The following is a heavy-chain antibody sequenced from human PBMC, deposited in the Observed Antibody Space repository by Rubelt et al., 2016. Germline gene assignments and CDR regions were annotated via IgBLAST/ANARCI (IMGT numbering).Heavy chain of an antibody. CDR2: IYYSGST. V-gene: IGHV4-59*01. Sequence: QVQLQESGPGLVKPSETLSLTCTVSGGSISSYYWSWIRHPPGKGLGWIGYIYYSGSTNYNPSLKSGVTISVDTAKNPFSLKLSSVTAADTAVYYCARAAGYSSSWEPFDYWGQGTLVTVSS. CDR1: GGSISSYY. CDR3: ARAAGYSSSWEPFDY. D-gene: IGHD6-13*01. J-gene: IGHJ4*02.